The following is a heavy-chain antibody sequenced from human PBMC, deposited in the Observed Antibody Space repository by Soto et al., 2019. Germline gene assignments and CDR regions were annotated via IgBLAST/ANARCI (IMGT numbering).Heavy chain of an antibody. CDR2: ISYDGSNK. D-gene: IGHD5-12*01. V-gene: IGHV3-30*03. Sequence: QVQLVESGGGVVQSGRSLRLACAASGFTFSNFGMYWVRQAPGKGLEWVAVISYDGSNKYYADSVKGRFTISTDNSKKTLYLQINRRRVGDTAVYYCARGLEERVASIESHNFYGMDVWGQGTTVTVPS. CDR1: GFTFSNFG. J-gene: IGHJ6*02. CDR3: ARGLEERVASIESHNFYGMDV.